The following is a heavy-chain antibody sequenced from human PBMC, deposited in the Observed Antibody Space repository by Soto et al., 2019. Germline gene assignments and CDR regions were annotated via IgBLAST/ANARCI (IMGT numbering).Heavy chain of an antibody. Sequence: ASVKVSCKASGYTFTSYDINWVRQATGQGLEWMGWMNPNSGNTGYAQKFQGRVTMTRNTSISTAYMELSSLRSEDTAVYYCASNGWLFDAYYYYMDVWGKGTTVTVSS. CDR1: GYTFTSYD. J-gene: IGHJ6*03. D-gene: IGHD3-9*01. CDR2: MNPNSGNT. CDR3: ASNGWLFDAYYYYMDV. V-gene: IGHV1-8*01.